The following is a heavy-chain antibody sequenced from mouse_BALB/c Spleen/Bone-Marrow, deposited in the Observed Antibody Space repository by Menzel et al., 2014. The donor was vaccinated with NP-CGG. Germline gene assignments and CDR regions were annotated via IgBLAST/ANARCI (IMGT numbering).Heavy chain of an antibody. J-gene: IGHJ3*01. V-gene: IGHV14-3*02. CDR2: IDPANGNT. CDR1: GFNIKDTC. CDR3: ARSGDGPFAY. Sequence: EVQLQQSGAELVKPGASVKLSCKASGFNIKDTCIHWVKQRPEQGLEWIGRIDPANGNTKYGPKFQGRATVTTDTSSNTASLQLSSLTSEDTAVYYCARSGDGPFAYRGQGTLVTVSA. D-gene: IGHD2-3*01.